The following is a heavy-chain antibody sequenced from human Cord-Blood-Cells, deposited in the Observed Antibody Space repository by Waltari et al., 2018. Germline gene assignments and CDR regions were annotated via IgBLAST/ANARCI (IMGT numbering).Heavy chain of an antibody. D-gene: IGHD2-2*01. CDR2: INPNSGGT. CDR1: GHTFTGYY. CDR3: ARFRIPAAMSDAFDI. Sequence: QVQLVQSGAEVKKPGASVTVSCKASGHTFTGYYLHWVRPAPGQGLEWMGRINPNSGGTNYAQKFQGRVTMTRDTSISTADMELSRLRSDDTAVYYGARFRIPAAMSDAFDIGGQGTIVTDAS. J-gene: IGHJ3*02. V-gene: IGHV1-2*06.